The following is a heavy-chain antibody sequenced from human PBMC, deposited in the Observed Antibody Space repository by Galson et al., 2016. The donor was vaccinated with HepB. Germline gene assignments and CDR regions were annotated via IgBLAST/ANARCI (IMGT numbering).Heavy chain of an antibody. CDR3: ANGGGYSYATRVDY. D-gene: IGHD5-18*01. J-gene: IGHJ4*02. CDR1: GFTVSSKY. Sequence: SLRLSCAASGFTVSSKYMSWVRQAPGKGLEWVSGISGSGGSTNYGDSVRGRFTISRDNSKNTLYLQMNSLRAEDTAVYYCANGGGYSYATRVDYWGQGTLVTVSS. V-gene: IGHV3-23*01. CDR2: ISGSGGST.